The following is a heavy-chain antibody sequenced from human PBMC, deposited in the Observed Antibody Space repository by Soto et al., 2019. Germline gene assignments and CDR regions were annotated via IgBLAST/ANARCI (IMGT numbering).Heavy chain of an antibody. CDR2: IIDSGGST. Sequence: GGSLRLSCAASGFTFSSCAMGWVRQAPGKGLEWVSDIIDSGGSTYYAQSVKGRFTISRDNSRSTLYLQMNSLRAEDTAVYYCVRASSAVRALPFAPWGQGTLVTSPQ. CDR1: GFTFSSCA. CDR3: VRASSAVRALPFAP. J-gene: IGHJ5*02. V-gene: IGHV3-23*01.